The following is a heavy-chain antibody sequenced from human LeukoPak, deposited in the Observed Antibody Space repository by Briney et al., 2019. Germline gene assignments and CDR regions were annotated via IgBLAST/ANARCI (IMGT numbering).Heavy chain of an antibody. V-gene: IGHV3-66*02. CDR2: IYSGANT. Sequence: PGGSLRLSCAASGFTVGSNYMSWVRQAPGRGLEWVSVIYSGANTYYADSVKGRFTISRDNSKNTLYLQMNSLRAEDTAVYYCARGYTYGDYWGQGTLVTVSS. J-gene: IGHJ4*02. CDR1: GFTVGSNY. D-gene: IGHD5-18*01. CDR3: ARGYTYGDY.